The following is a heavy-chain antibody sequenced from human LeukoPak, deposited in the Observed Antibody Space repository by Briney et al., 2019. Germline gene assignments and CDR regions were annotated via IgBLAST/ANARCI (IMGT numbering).Heavy chain of an antibody. V-gene: IGHV3-7*03. Sequence: GGSLRLSCAVSGFTFSGFWMSWSRQAPGKGLEWVASINSDGSEGYYADVVKGRFTISRDNAKNSLYLQINSLRAEDTAVYYCAREDTTGWSDSWGQGTLVTVSS. J-gene: IGHJ5*01. CDR3: AREDTTGWSDS. CDR2: INSDGSEG. CDR1: GFTFSGFW. D-gene: IGHD1-1*01.